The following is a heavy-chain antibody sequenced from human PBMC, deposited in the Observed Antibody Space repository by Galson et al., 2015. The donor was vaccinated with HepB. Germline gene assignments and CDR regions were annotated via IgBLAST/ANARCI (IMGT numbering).Heavy chain of an antibody. D-gene: IGHD6-13*01. CDR1: GFTFSSYS. V-gene: IGHV3-21*01. Sequence: SLRLSCAASGFTFSSYSMNWVRQAPGKGLEWVSSISSSSSYIYYADSVKGRFTISRDNAKNSLYLQMNSLRAEDTAVYYCASLASSWPFIDLWGRGTLVTVSS. CDR3: ASLASSWPFIDL. CDR2: ISSSSSYI. J-gene: IGHJ2*01.